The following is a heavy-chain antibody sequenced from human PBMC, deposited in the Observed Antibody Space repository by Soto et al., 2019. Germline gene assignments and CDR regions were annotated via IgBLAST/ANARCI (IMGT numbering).Heavy chain of an antibody. CDR2: IYYSVST. Sequence: PSETLSLTCTVSGGSISSYYWSWIRQPPGTGQRWIGFIYYSVSTYYNPSLKSRVTISVDTSKNQFSLKLSSVTAADTAVYYCARDPIVGYSSSWYSPGYYYGMDVWGQGTTVTVSS. J-gene: IGHJ6*02. D-gene: IGHD6-13*01. CDR3: ARDPIVGYSSSWYSPGYYYGMDV. V-gene: IGHV4-59*12. CDR1: GGSISSYY.